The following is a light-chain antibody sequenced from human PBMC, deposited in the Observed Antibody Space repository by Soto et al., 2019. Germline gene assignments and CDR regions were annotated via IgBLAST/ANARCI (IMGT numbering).Light chain of an antibody. V-gene: IGKV3-11*01. Sequence: EIVLTQSPATLSLSPGERATLSCRASQSVSSYLAWYQQKPGQAPRLLIYDASNRATGIPARFSGSGSGTDFTLTISSLELEDFAVYYCQQRSNWPPVLFTFGPGTKVDIK. CDR2: DAS. CDR3: QQRSNWPPVLFT. CDR1: QSVSSY. J-gene: IGKJ3*01.